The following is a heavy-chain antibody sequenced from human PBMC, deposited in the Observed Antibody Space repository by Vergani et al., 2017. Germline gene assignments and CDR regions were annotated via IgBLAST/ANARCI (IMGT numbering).Heavy chain of an antibody. CDR3: ARDSRYCSSTSCYVGRDWFDP. D-gene: IGHD2-2*01. V-gene: IGHV1-46*01. CDR1: GYPFTSYY. Sequence: QVQLVQSGAEVKKPGASVKVSCNASGYPFTSYYMLWVRQAPGQGLEWMGILNPSGGSTSYAQKFQGRVTMTRDTSTSTVYMGLSSLRSEDTAVYYCARDSRYCSSTSCYVGRDWFDPWGQGTLVTVSS. CDR2: LNPSGGST. J-gene: IGHJ5*02.